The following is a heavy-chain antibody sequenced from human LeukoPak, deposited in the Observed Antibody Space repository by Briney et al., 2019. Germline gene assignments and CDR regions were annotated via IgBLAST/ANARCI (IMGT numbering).Heavy chain of an antibody. D-gene: IGHD6-13*01. CDR2: ISFDGGNK. Sequence: SGGSLRLSCATSGFTFSMSAMHWVRLAPGKGLDWVAVISFDGGNKFYADSVKSRFSISRDNSKNTLYLQMNSLGLDDTAVYFCARGRAGIAAAGFDYWGQGTLVTVSS. J-gene: IGHJ4*02. CDR1: GFTFSMSA. V-gene: IGHV3-30-3*01. CDR3: ARGRAGIAAAGFDY.